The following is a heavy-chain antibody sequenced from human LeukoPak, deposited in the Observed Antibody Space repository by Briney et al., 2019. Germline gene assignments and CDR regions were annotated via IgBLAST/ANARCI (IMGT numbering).Heavy chain of an antibody. CDR3: ARDRTLQQLVPDDAFDI. Sequence: PGGSLRLSCAASGFTFDDYGMSWVRQAPGKGLEWVSGINWNGGSAGYADSVKGRFTISRDNAKNSLYLQMNSLRAEDTAVYYCARDRTLQQLVPDDAFDIWGQGTMVTVPS. CDR1: GFTFDDYG. V-gene: IGHV3-20*04. J-gene: IGHJ3*02. D-gene: IGHD6-13*01. CDR2: INWNGGSA.